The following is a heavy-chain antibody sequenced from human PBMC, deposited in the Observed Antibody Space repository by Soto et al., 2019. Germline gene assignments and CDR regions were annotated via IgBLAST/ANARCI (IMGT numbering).Heavy chain of an antibody. D-gene: IGHD6-13*01. Sequence: GGSLRLSCAASGFIFSTYSMNWVRQAPGKGLEWVSYISSGSTSIYYADSVRGRFTVSRDNAKNSLFLQMNSLRAEDTAVYYCVPSIAATGWAFDFWGQGTLVTVSS. J-gene: IGHJ4*02. V-gene: IGHV3-48*01. CDR3: VPSIAATGWAFDF. CDR2: ISSGSTSI. CDR1: GFIFSTYS.